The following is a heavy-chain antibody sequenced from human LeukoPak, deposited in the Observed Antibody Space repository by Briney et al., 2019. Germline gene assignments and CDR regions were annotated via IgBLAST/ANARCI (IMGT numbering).Heavy chain of an antibody. CDR3: ARHVRGGSYYGY. Sequence: SETLSLTCAVYGGSFSGYYWSWIRQPPEKGLEWIGEINHSGSTNYNPSLKSRVTISVDTSKNQFSLKLSSVTAADTAVYYCARHVRGGSYYGYWGQGTLVTVSS. CDR2: INHSGST. D-gene: IGHD1-26*01. V-gene: IGHV4-34*01. J-gene: IGHJ4*02. CDR1: GGSFSGYY.